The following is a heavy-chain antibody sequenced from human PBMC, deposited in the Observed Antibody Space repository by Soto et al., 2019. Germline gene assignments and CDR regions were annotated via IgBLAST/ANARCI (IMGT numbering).Heavy chain of an antibody. J-gene: IGHJ4*02. CDR1: GFTFSSYS. V-gene: IGHV3-33*01. Sequence: GGSLRLSCAASGFTFSSYSMHWVRQAPGKGLEWVAVRWYDGSNKYYADSVKGRFTISRVNSKNTLYLQMNSLRAEDTAVYYCARSAFFMAAAGSKYFDYLGQGTL. CDR2: RWYDGSNK. D-gene: IGHD6-13*01. CDR3: ARSAFFMAAAGSKYFDY.